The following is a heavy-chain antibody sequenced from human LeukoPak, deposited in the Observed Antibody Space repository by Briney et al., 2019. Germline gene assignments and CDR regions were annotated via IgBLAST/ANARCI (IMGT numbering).Heavy chain of an antibody. J-gene: IGHJ4*02. V-gene: IGHV3-21*01. CDR2: ITSSGTYI. CDR1: GFTFNSRT. D-gene: IGHD6-13*01. Sequence: NTGGSLRPSCAASGFTFNSRTMNWVRQAPGRGLEWVSSITSSGTYIYYADSVKGRFTISRDSAKNSLYLQMNSLRAEDTAVYYCARDSIAAAAPFDYWGQGTLVTVSS. CDR3: ARDSIAAAAPFDY.